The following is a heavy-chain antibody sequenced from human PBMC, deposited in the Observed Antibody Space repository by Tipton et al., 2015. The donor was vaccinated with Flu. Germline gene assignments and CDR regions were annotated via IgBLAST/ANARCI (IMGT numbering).Heavy chain of an antibody. D-gene: IGHD1-1*01. J-gene: IGHJ4*02. CDR3: ARGTGHANTYFDS. Sequence: TLSLTCSVSGDAIRSGYLWGWIRQPPGRGLEWIGNIFGTGSTYLNLSLKSRVAISVDTSKNQFSLKVRSVTAADTAVYYCARGTGHANTYFDSWGRGTLVTVSS. CDR2: IFGTGST. V-gene: IGHV4-38-2*02. CDR1: GDAIRSGYL.